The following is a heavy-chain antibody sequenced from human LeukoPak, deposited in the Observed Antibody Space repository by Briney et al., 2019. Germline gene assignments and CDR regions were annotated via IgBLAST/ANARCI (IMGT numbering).Heavy chain of an antibody. Sequence: SETLYLTCTVSGYSISSGYYWGWIRQPPGKGLEWIGSIYHSGSTYYNPSLKSRVTISVDTSKNQFSLKLSSVTAADTAVYYCARGVVAAAGRTFDFWGQGTLVTVSS. CDR3: ARGVVAAAGRTFDF. V-gene: IGHV4-38-2*02. D-gene: IGHD6-13*01. CDR2: IYHSGST. J-gene: IGHJ4*02. CDR1: GYSISSGYY.